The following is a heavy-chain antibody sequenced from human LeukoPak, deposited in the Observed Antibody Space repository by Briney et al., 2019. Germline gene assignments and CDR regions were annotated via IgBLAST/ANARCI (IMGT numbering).Heavy chain of an antibody. CDR2: ISYDGSNK. CDR1: GFTFSSYG. Sequence: AGESLRLSCAASGFTFSSYGMHWVRQAPGKGLEWVAVISYDGSNKYYADSVKGRFTISRDNSKNTLYLQMNSLRAEDTAVYYCAKDLLLLWFGGNYYYYGMDVWGKGTTVTVSS. J-gene: IGHJ6*04. CDR3: AKDLLLLWFGGNYYYYGMDV. V-gene: IGHV3-30*18. D-gene: IGHD3-10*01.